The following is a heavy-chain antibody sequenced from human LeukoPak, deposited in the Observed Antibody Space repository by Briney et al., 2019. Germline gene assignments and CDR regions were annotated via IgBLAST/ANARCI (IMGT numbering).Heavy chain of an antibody. V-gene: IGHV4-59*01. CDR2: IYYSGNT. CDR1: GGSIRGCY. J-gene: IGHJ2*01. D-gene: IGHD4-17*01. CDR3: AREKESIDYGDSRISWYFDL. Sequence: PSETLSLTCTVSGGSIRGCYWTWIRQPPGKGLEWIGFIYYSGNTNYNPSLKGRVTISVDTSKNQFSLKLTSVTAADRAVYYCAREKESIDYGDSRISWYFDLWGRGILVTVSS.